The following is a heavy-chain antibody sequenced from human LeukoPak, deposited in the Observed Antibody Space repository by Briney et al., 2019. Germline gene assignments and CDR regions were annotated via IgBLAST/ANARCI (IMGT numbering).Heavy chain of an antibody. CDR3: ARGPSILRFLEWLYSHYFDY. V-gene: IGHV4-34*01. CDR2: INHSGST. CDR1: GGSFSGYY. Sequence: PSETLSLTCAVYGGSFSGYYWSWIRQPPGKGLEWIGEINHSGSTNYNPSLKSRVTISVDTSKNQFSLKLSSVTAADTAVYYCARGPSILRFLEWLYSHYFDYWGQGTLVTVSS. D-gene: IGHD3-3*01. J-gene: IGHJ4*02.